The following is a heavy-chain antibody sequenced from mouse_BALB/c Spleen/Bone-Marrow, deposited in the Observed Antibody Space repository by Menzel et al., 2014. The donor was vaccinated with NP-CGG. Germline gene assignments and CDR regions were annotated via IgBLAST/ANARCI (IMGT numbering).Heavy chain of an antibody. V-gene: IGHV5-12-2*01. D-gene: IGHD1-1*01. CDR2: ISNGGGSI. CDR3: ASQYYDSSPLAY. Sequence: EVKLEESGGGLVQPGGSLKLSCAASGFTFSSYTMSWVRQTPEKRLVWVAYISNGGGSIYYPDTVKGRFTISRDNDKNTLYLQMSSLKSEDTAMYYCASQYYDSSPLAYWGQGTLVTVSA. J-gene: IGHJ3*01. CDR1: GFTFSSYT.